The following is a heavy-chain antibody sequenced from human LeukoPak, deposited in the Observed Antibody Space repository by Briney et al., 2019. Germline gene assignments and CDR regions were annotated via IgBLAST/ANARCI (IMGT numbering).Heavy chain of an antibody. CDR1: GGSISSSSYY. CDR2: IYYSGST. D-gene: IGHD3-10*01. Sequence: SETLSLTCTVSGGSISSSSYYWGWIRQPPGKGLEWIGSIYYSGSTNYNPSLKSRVTISVDTSKNQFSLKLSSVTAADTAVYYCARGGSDYYGSGSRRVYFDYWGQGTLVTVSS. J-gene: IGHJ4*02. CDR3: ARGGSDYYGSGSRRVYFDY. V-gene: IGHV4-39*07.